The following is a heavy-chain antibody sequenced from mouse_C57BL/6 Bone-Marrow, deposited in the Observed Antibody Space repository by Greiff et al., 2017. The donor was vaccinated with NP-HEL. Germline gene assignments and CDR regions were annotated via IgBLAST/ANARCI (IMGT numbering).Heavy chain of an antibody. J-gene: IGHJ1*03. V-gene: IGHV1-18*01. CDR3: ASQLDWYFDV. D-gene: IGHD4-1*02. Sequence: EVQLQQSGPELVKPGASVKLPCKASGYTFTDYNMDWVKQSHGKSLEWIGDINPNNGGTISNQKFTGKATLTVDKSSSTAYMELRSLTSEDTAVYYCASQLDWYFDVWGTGTTVTVSS. CDR2: INPNNGGT. CDR1: GYTFTDYN.